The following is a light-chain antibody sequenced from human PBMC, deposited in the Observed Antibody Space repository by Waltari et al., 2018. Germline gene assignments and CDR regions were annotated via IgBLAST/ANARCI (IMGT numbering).Light chain of an antibody. CDR1: QDISNY. Sequence: DILMTQSPTSPSASVRDSVTLTCQASQDISNYLNWYQQKPGKAPKLLIYDASNLEIGVPSTFTGSGSGTDFTFTISSLQPEDIATYYCQQYDNFPATFGGGTKVEIK. J-gene: IGKJ4*01. CDR3: QQYDNFPAT. CDR2: DAS. V-gene: IGKV1-33*01.